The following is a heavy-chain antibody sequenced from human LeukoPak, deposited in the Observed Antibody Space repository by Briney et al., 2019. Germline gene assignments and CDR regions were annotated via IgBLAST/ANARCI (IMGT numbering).Heavy chain of an antibody. V-gene: IGHV4-59*01. D-gene: IGHD6-13*01. CDR3: ARVESSSWFGYYFDY. CDR1: GGSISSYY. CDR2: IYYSGST. J-gene: IGHJ4*02. Sequence: SETLSLTCTVSGGSISSYYWSWIRQTPGKGLEWIGYIYYSGSTNYNPSLKSRVTISVNTSKNQFSLKLSSVTAADTAVYYCARVESSSWFGYYFDYWGQGTLVTVSS.